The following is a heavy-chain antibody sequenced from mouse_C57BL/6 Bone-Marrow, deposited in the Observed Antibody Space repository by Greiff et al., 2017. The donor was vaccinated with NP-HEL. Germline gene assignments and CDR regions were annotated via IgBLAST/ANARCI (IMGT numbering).Heavy chain of an antibody. D-gene: IGHD1-1*01. Sequence: VQLQQSGAELVRPGTSVKVSCKASGYAFTNYLIEWVKQRPGQGLEWIGVINPGSGGTNYNEKFKGKATLTADKSSSTAYMQLSSLTSEDSAVYFCARWSYDYAMDYWGQGTSVTVSS. CDR2: INPGSGGT. J-gene: IGHJ4*01. CDR3: ARWSYDYAMDY. V-gene: IGHV1-54*01. CDR1: GYAFTNYL.